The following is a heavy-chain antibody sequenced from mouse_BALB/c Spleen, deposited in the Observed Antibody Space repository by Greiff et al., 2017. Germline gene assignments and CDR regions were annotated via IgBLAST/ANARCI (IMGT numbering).Heavy chain of an antibody. V-gene: IGHV14-3*02. CDR1: GFNIKDTY. J-gene: IGHJ1*01. CDR2: IDPANGNT. CDR3: SRWDWYFDV. Sequence: VQLQQSGAELVKPGASVKLSCTASGFNIKDTYMHWVKQRPEQGLEWIGRIDPANGNTKYDPKFQGKATITADTASNTAYLQLSSLTSEDTAVYYCSRWDWYFDVWGAGTTVTVSS.